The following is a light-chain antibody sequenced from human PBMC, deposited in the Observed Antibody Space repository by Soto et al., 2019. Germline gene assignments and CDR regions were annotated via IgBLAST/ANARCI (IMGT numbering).Light chain of an antibody. CDR3: QHYNSYSEA. V-gene: IGKV1-5*03. CDR1: QTISSW. CDR2: KAS. Sequence: DIQMTQSHSTLSGSVGCRLTITCRASQTISSWLAWYQQKTGKAPKLLIYKASTLKSGVPSRFSGSGYGTEFNLTISSLQTDDFATYYCQHYNSYSEAFGQGTKVDIK. J-gene: IGKJ1*01.